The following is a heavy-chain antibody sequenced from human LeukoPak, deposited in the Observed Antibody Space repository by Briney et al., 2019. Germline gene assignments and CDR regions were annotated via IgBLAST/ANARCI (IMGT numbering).Heavy chain of an antibody. J-gene: IGHJ4*02. Sequence: PGGSLRLSCVASGFTISSYSMNWVRQAPGKGLEWVSSIISSGTSIYYADSLKGRFTISRDNAKNSVYLQMNSLRAEDTAVYYCARDSYYYDSSGPQVWGQGTLVTVSS. V-gene: IGHV3-21*01. CDR1: GFTISSYS. CDR3: ARDSYYYDSSGPQV. D-gene: IGHD3-22*01. CDR2: IISSGTSI.